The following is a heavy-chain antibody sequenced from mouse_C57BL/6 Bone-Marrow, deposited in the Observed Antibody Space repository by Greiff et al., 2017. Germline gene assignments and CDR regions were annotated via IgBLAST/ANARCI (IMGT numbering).Heavy chain of an antibody. CDR3: TRSKYYGNYRFAY. D-gene: IGHD2-1*01. CDR1: GYTFTDYE. J-gene: IGHJ3*01. Sequence: VQLQQSGAELVRPGASVTLSCKASGYTFTDYEMHWVKQTPVHGLEWIGAIDPDTGGTAYNQKFKGKAILTADKSSSTAYMELRSLTSEDSAVYYCTRSKYYGNYRFAYWGQGTLVTVSA. V-gene: IGHV1-15*01. CDR2: IDPDTGGT.